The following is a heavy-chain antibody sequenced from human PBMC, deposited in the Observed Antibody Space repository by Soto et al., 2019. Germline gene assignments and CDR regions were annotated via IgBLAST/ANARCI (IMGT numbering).Heavy chain of an antibody. D-gene: IGHD6-19*01. J-gene: IGHJ4*02. CDR1: GDSVSSNNY. CDR3: ARGGGWYAVHS. Sequence: QVQLQESGPGLVKPSGTLSLTCAVSGDSVSSNNYWCWVRQPPGKGLEWIGEIYHTGTTNYNPSLKSLVTISVDKSNNQVALNLSSVTAADTAVYFCARGGGWYAVHSWGPGTLVTVSS. CDR2: IYHTGTT. V-gene: IGHV4-4*02.